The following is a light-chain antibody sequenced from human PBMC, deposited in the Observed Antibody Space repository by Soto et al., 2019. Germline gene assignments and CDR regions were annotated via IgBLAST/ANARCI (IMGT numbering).Light chain of an antibody. CDR2: AAS. Sequence: DIQMTQSPSSLSASVGDRVTITCRASQSISIYLNWYQQKPGKAPKLLIYAASSLQSGVPSRFSGSGSGTDFTLTISSLQPEDFATYYCQQSSSTPQTFGQGTRLEIK. CDR1: QSISIY. J-gene: IGKJ5*01. V-gene: IGKV1-39*01. CDR3: QQSSSTPQT.